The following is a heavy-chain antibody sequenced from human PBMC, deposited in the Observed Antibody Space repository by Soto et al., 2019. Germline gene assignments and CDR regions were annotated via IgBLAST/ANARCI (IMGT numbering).Heavy chain of an antibody. CDR1: GFTFSTYG. CDR3: ARFIGTRFDL. V-gene: IGHV3-72*01. Sequence: GGSLIVSCAASGFTFSTYGMHWVRQAPGKGLEWVGRARNKAHSYTTAYAASVKGRFTISRDDSKNSLSLQMNSLKTEDTAVYFCARFIGTRFDLWGQGNLVTV. CDR2: ARNKAHSYTT. J-gene: IGHJ4*02.